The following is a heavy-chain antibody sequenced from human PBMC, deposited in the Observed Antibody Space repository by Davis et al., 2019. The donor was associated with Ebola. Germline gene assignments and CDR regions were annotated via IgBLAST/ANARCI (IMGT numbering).Heavy chain of an antibody. V-gene: IGHV3-33*01. J-gene: IGHJ5*02. CDR2: IWYDGSNK. D-gene: IGHD3-22*01. Sequence: GGSLRLSCAASGFTFSSYGMHWVRQAPGKGLEWVAVIWYDGSNKYYADSVKGRFTISRDNAKNSLYLQMNSLRDEDTAVYYCARGETMIVGWWFDPWGQGTLVTVSS. CDR1: GFTFSSYG. CDR3: ARGETMIVGWWFDP.